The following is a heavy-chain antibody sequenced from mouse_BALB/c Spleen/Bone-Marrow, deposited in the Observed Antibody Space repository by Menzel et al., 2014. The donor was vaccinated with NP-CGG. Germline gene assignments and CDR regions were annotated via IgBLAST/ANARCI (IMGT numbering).Heavy chain of an antibody. Sequence: VQLQQSGAELARPGASVKMSCKASGYSFTSYTMHWVKQRPGQGLEWIAYINPRNTYSDYNQKFKDRATVTADKSSSTAYMHLRSVTSEDSAVYYCKGGKTYDCCSAHCDYGGRHHSLTVFS. CDR2: INPRNTYS. D-gene: IGHD2-3*01. J-gene: IGHJ2*02. V-gene: IGHV1-4*01. CDR3: KGGKTYDCCSAHCDY. CDR1: GYSFTSYT.